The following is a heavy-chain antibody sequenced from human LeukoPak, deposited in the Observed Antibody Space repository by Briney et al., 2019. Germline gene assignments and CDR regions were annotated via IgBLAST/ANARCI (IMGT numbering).Heavy chain of an antibody. CDR1: GYSFTSYW. D-gene: IGHD6-13*01. Sequence: GESLKISCKGSGYSFTSYWIGWVRQMPGKGLEWMGIIYPGDSDTRYSPSFQGQVTISADKSISTAYLQWSSLKASDTAMYYCARLTYSSSWYSFYYFDYWGRGTLVTVSS. V-gene: IGHV5-51*01. CDR2: IYPGDSDT. J-gene: IGHJ4*02. CDR3: ARLTYSSSWYSFYYFDY.